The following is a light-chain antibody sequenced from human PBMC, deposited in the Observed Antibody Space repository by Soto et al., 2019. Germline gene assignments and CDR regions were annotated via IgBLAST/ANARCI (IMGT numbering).Light chain of an antibody. V-gene: IGLV2-14*01. J-gene: IGLJ1*01. Sequence: QSVLTQPASVSGSPGQSITISCTGTSSDVGGYNYVSWYQQHPVKAPKLMIYDVTNRPSGVSDRFSGSKSGNTASLTISGLQAEDEADYYCSSYTSSSTPYVFGTGTKVPVL. CDR3: SSYTSSSTPYV. CDR1: SSDVGGYNY. CDR2: DVT.